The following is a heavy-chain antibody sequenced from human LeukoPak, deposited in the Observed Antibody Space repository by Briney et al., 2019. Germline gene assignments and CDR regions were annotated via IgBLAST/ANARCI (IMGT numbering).Heavy chain of an antibody. J-gene: IGHJ4*02. D-gene: IGHD1-26*01. CDR2: IYYTGGT. CDR3: ARLSVGATDY. V-gene: IGHV4-39*01. Sequence: SDTLSLTCTVSGGSISSTIYHWGWIRQPPGKGLEWIGNIYYTGGTYYNPSLKSRVTISVDTSKNQFSLKLSSVTAADTAVYYCARLSVGATDYWGQGTLVPVSS. CDR1: GGSISSTIYH.